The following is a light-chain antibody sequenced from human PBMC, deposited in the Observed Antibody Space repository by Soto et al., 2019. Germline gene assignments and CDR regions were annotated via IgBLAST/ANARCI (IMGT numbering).Light chain of an antibody. CDR1: SSNIGAGYD. CDR3: QSYDSSLSVYV. CDR2: GNS. V-gene: IGLV1-40*01. J-gene: IGLJ1*01. Sequence: QSVLTKPPSVSGAPGQGVTISCTGSSSNIGAGYDVHWYQQLPGTAPKLLIYGNSNRPSGVPDRFSGSKSGTSASLAITGLQAEDEADYYCQSYDSSLSVYVFVTGTKVTVL.